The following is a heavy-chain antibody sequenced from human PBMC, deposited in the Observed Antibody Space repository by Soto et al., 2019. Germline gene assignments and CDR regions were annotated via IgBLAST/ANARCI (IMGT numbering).Heavy chain of an antibody. J-gene: IGHJ4*02. V-gene: IGHV4-30-4*01. CDR3: ARAPVGLDTISYFDY. CDR2: IYNGGSA. Sequence: SETLSLTCTVSGDSVSSVGFHWAWLRRPPGKGLEWIGYIYNGGSAYYRPSLESRMHTSLDATRNHYSLRLTSVTAADTAVYFCARAPVGLDTISYFDYWGQGKLVTVSS. CDR1: GDSVSSVGFH. D-gene: IGHD3-3*01.